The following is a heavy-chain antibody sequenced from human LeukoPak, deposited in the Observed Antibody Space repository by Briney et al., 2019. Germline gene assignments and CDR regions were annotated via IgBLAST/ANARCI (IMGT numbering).Heavy chain of an antibody. CDR3: ARVDGPSSYSFFAF. V-gene: IGHV1-18*01. D-gene: IGHD3-10*01. CDR2: ISAYNGNT. CDR1: GYTFTSYG. Sequence: ASVKVSCKASGYTFTSYGISWVRQAPGQGLEWMGWISAYNGNTNYAQKLQGRVTMTTDTSTSTAYMELRRLRSDDTAVYYCARVDGPSSYSFFAFWGQGPRVTVSS. J-gene: IGHJ4*02.